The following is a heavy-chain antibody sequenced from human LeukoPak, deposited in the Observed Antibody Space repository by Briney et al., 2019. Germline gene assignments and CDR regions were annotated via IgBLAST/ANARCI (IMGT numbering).Heavy chain of an antibody. V-gene: IGHV3-30*18. CDR1: GFTFSSYG. J-gene: IGHJ3*02. CDR2: ISYDGSNK. D-gene: IGHD1-14*01. Sequence: PGRSLRLSRAASGFTFSSYGMHWVRQAPGKGLEWVAVISYDGSNKYYADSVKGRFTISRDNSKNTLYLQMNSLRAEDTAVYYCAKDHNTNDAFDIWGQGTMVTVSS. CDR3: AKDHNTNDAFDI.